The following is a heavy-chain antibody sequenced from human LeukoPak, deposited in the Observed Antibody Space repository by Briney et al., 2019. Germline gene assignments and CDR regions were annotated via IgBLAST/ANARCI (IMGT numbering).Heavy chain of an antibody. J-gene: IGHJ6*03. Sequence: ASVKVSFKASGYTFTVYYMHWVRQAPGQGLEWMGWINPNSGGTNYAQKFQGRVTMTRDTSISTAYMELSRLRSDDTAVYYCARDNKLLWFGEPPGYMDVWGKGTTVTVSS. CDR3: ARDNKLLWFGEPPGYMDV. V-gene: IGHV1-2*02. CDR2: INPNSGGT. D-gene: IGHD3-10*01. CDR1: GYTFTVYY.